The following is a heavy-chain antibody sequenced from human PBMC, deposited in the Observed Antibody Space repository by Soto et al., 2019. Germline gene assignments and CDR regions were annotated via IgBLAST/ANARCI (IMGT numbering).Heavy chain of an antibody. CDR3: ATDSRNVGIGYFDS. CDR2: IVSGGST. CDR1: GFKVGSSY. D-gene: IGHD1-26*01. Sequence: EVKVIESGGDLIEPGGCLRLSCAASGFKVGSSYVTWVRQAPGEGLEWVSVIVSGGSTHYADSVTGRFTVSRDVSNNTVYLHMSSLRAEDTAVYFCATDSRNVGIGYFDSWGLGTLVTVSS. J-gene: IGHJ4*02. V-gene: IGHV3-53*01.